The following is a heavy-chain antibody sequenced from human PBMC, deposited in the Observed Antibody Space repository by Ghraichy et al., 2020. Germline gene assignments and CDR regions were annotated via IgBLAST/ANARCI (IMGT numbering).Heavy chain of an antibody. D-gene: IGHD3-22*01. CDR2: FDPEDGET. CDR1: GYTLTELS. Sequence: ASVKVSCKVFGYTLTELSMHWVRQAPGKGLEWMGGFDPEDGETIYAQKFQGRVTMTEDTSTDTAYMELSSLRSEDTAVYYCATDLAGYYDSSGRSRGWGQGTLVTVSS. V-gene: IGHV1-24*01. CDR3: ATDLAGYYDSSGRSRG. J-gene: IGHJ4*02.